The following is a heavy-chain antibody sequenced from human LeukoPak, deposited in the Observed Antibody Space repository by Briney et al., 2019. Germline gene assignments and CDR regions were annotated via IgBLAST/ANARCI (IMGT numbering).Heavy chain of an antibody. CDR3: ARQKNLGLPPRFPYDY. J-gene: IGHJ4*02. D-gene: IGHD3-16*01. CDR2: IYPGDSDT. CDR1: GYTFTSYW. Sequence: GESLKISCKGSGYTFTSYWIGWVRQMPGKGLEWMGIIYPGDSDTTYSPSFQGQVTISADKSISTAYLQWSSLKASDTAMYYCARQKNLGLPPRFPYDYWGQGTLVTVSS. V-gene: IGHV5-51*01.